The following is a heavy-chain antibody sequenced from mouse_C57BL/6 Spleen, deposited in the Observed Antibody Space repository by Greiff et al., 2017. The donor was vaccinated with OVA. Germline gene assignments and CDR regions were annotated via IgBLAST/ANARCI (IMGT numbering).Heavy chain of an antibody. CDR1: GYAFSSSW. Sequence: VMLVESGPELVKPGASVKISCKASGYAFSSSWMNWVKQRPGKGLEWIGRIYPGDGDTNYNGKFKGKATLTADKSSSTAYMQLSSLTSEDSAVYFCARDYGSSWDYYAMDYWGQGTSVTVSS. J-gene: IGHJ4*01. CDR2: IYPGDGDT. V-gene: IGHV1-82*01. CDR3: ARDYGSSWDYYAMDY. D-gene: IGHD1-1*01.